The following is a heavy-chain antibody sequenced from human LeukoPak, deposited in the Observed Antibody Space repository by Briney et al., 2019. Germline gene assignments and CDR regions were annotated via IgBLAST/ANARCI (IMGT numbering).Heavy chain of an antibody. D-gene: IGHD3-10*01. Sequence: QPGGSLRLSCAASGFTFSSYGMHWVRQAPGKGLEWVAVIWYDGSNEYYADSVKGRFTISRDNSKNTLYLQMNSLRAEDTAVYYCARVWDKFGSGHFDYWGQGTLVTVSS. CDR3: ARVWDKFGSGHFDY. V-gene: IGHV3-33*01. J-gene: IGHJ4*02. CDR2: IWYDGSNE. CDR1: GFTFSSYG.